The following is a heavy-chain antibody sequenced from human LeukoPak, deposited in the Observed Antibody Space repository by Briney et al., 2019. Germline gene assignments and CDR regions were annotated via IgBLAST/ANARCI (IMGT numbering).Heavy chain of an antibody. CDR2: INHSGST. V-gene: IGHV4-34*01. D-gene: IGHD3-10*01. CDR1: GGSFSGYY. Sequence: PSETLSLTCAVYGGSFSGYYWSWIRQPPGKGLEWIGEINHSGSTNYNPSLKSRVTISVDTSKNQFPLKLSSVTAADTAVYYCARGRYYYGSGSSGNWFDPWGQGTLVTVSS. J-gene: IGHJ5*02. CDR3: ARGRYYYGSGSSGNWFDP.